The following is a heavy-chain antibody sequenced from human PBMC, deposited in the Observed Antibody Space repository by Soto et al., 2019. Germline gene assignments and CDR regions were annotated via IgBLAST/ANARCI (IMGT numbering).Heavy chain of an antibody. Sequence: EVQLVESGGGLVQPGGSLRLSCAASGFTFSSYSMNWVRQAPGKGLEWVSYISSSSSTIYYADSVKGRFTISRDNAKNSLYLQMNSLRADDTAVYYCARDWAPHYCSSTSCYYYYYTGVWGKGTTVTVSS. J-gene: IGHJ6*03. D-gene: IGHD2-2*01. CDR1: GFTFSSYS. CDR2: ISSSSSTI. V-gene: IGHV3-48*01. CDR3: ARDWAPHYCSSTSCYYYYYTGV.